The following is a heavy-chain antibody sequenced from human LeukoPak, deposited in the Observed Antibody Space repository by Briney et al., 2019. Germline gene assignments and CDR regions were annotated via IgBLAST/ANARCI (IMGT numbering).Heavy chain of an antibody. Sequence: PSETLSLTCTVSGDSISSYYWSWIREPPGKGLEWIGYIYYIGRTNYNPSLKSRVTISVDTAKNQFSLKLSSVTAADTAVYYCARDYAFDIWGQGTMVTVSS. V-gene: IGHV4-59*01. CDR3: ARDYAFDI. CDR1: GDSISSYY. CDR2: IYYIGRT. J-gene: IGHJ3*02.